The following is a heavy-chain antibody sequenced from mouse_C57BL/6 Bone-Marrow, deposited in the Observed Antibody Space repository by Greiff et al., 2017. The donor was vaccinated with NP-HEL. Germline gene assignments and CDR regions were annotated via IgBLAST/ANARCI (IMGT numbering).Heavy chain of an antibody. CDR1: GFSFNTYA. CDR2: IRSKSNNYAT. D-gene: IGHD4-1*01. J-gene: IGHJ3*01. CDR3: VANWDSWFAY. Sequence: EAGGGLVQPKGSLTLSCAASGFSFNTYAMNWVRQAPGKGLEWVARIRSKSNNYATYYADSVKDRFTISRDDSESMLYLQMNNLKTEDTAMYYCVANWDSWFAYWGQGTLVTVSA. V-gene: IGHV10-1*01.